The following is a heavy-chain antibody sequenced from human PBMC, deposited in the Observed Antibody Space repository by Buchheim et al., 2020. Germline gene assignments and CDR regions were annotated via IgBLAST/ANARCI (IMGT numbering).Heavy chain of an antibody. V-gene: IGHV3-7*01. Sequence: EVQLVESGGGLVQPGGSLRLSCAASGFTFSSYWMSWVRQAPGRGLEWVANIKQDGSEKYYVDSVKGRFTISRDNAKNSLYLQMNSLRAEDTAVYYCARMEVGIRSSWYDWDYWGQGTL. CDR3: ARMEVGIRSSWYDWDY. J-gene: IGHJ4*02. D-gene: IGHD6-13*01. CDR2: IKQDGSEK. CDR1: GFTFSSYW.